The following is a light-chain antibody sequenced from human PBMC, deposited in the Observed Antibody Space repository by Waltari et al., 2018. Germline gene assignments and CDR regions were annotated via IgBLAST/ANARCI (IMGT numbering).Light chain of an antibody. J-gene: IGKJ4*01. CDR3: QHYDHLLWGT. V-gene: IGKV1-33*01. Sequence: DIQMTQSPSSLSASVGDRVTITCQASHDINNYLNWYQQKPGKAPKLLIYDASNLETGVPSRLSGSGSGTDFTFTISSLQPEDLATYYCQHYDHLLWGTFGGGTKVEIK. CDR1: HDINNY. CDR2: DAS.